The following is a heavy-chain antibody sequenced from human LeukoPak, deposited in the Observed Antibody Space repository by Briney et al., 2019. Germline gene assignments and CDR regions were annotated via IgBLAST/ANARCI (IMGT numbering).Heavy chain of an antibody. CDR2: IYSGDMT. V-gene: IGHV3-53*01. CDR1: GFTVISYY. J-gene: IGHJ3*02. D-gene: IGHD5-24*01. Sequence: GGSLRLSCAAYGFTVISYYMSWVRQAPGKGLEWVSIIYSGDMTNYADSVKGRFTISRDNSQNTLSLQMNSLRGDDTVVYYWARARPWPEHAFDIWGQGTMVTVSS. CDR3: ARARPWPEHAFDI.